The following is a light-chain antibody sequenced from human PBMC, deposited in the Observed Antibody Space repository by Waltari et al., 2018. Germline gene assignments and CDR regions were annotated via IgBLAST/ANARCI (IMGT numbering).Light chain of an antibody. CDR3: QVWDSITVV. CDR2: SES. J-gene: IGLJ2*01. V-gene: IGLV3-9*01. Sequence: SYEVTQSLSVSVALGQTARITCGGDNLGITDMHWYQQKPGQAPVLVIYSESSRPSGFPERFSGSKSGNTATLTITRAQAGDEADYYCQVWDSITVVFGGGTKLTVL. CDR1: NLGITD.